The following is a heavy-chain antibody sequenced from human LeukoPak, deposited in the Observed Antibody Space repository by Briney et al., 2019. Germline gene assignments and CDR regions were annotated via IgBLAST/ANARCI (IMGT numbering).Heavy chain of an antibody. Sequence: HSGGSLRLSCAASGFTFNNYWMTWVRQAPGKGLEWVANIKQDGSEKYYVDSVRGRFTISRDNAKNSLYLQMNSLRAEDTALYYCARIYGSGSYYRAFDIWGQGTMVTVSS. CDR3: ARIYGSGSYYRAFDI. CDR2: IKQDGSEK. CDR1: GFTFNNYW. J-gene: IGHJ3*02. V-gene: IGHV3-7*03. D-gene: IGHD3-10*01.